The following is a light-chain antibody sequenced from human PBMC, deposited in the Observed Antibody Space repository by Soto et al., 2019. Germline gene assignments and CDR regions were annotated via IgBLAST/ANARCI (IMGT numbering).Light chain of an antibody. CDR1: QSVSRD. Sequence: EIAMTQSPATLSVSPGERATLSCRTSQSVSRDLAWYQKKPGQAPRLLIYGASTRATGIPDRFSGSGSGTEFTLTISRLQSEDFAVYYCQQYINWPRLTFGGGTKVEIK. J-gene: IGKJ4*01. V-gene: IGKV3-15*01. CDR2: GAS. CDR3: QQYINWPRLT.